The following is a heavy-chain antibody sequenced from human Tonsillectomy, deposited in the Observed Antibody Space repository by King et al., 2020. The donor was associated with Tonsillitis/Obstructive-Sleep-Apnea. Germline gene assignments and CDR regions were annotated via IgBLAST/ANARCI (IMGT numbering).Heavy chain of an antibody. Sequence: VQLVESGGGIIQPGRSLRLSCTASGFTFGDYAMNWVRQAPGKGLEWVAFIRSKANGGTTEYAASVKGRFTISRDDSKTIAYLKMNSLKTEDTALYYCTRGVATLYWGQGTLVTVSS. CDR1: GFTFGDYA. D-gene: IGHD3-10*01. CDR2: IRSKANGGTT. J-gene: IGHJ4*02. V-gene: IGHV3-49*04. CDR3: TRGVATLY.